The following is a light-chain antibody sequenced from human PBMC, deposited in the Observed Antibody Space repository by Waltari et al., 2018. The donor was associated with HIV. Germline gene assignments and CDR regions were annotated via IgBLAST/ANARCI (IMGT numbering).Light chain of an antibody. Sequence: QSVLTQPPSVSAAPGQKVTISCSGSISNIGDNYLSWFQQLPGTAPKLLIYENNKRPSGIPDRCAGSTSGTSATLGITGLQTGDEADYYCGTWDSNLSAWVFGGGTKLTVL. CDR3: GTWDSNLSAWV. CDR1: ISNIGDNY. CDR2: ENN. V-gene: IGLV1-51*02. J-gene: IGLJ3*02.